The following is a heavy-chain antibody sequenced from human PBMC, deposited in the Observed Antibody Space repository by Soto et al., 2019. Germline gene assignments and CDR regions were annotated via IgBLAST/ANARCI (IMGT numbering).Heavy chain of an antibody. CDR3: ARDWGNDADSSVFLLSGRFDY. V-gene: IGHV3-21*01. CDR2: ISSSSSYI. CDR1: GFTFSSYS. Sequence: GGSLRLSCAASGFTFSSYSMNWVRQAPGKGLEWVSSISSSSSYIYYADSVKGRFTISRDNAKNSLYLQMNSLRAEDTAVYYCARDWGNDADSSVFLLSGRFDYWGQGTLVTVSS. J-gene: IGHJ4*02. D-gene: IGHD3-22*01.